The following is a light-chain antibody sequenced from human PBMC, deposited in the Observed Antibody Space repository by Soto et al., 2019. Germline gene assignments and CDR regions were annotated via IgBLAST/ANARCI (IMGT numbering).Light chain of an antibody. J-gene: IGKJ4*01. Sequence: EIVMTQSPATLSVSPGERATLSCRASQSVSSNLAWYQQKPGQAPRLLIYGASTRATGIPARFSGSGSGTEFTLTIRRLQYEDFAVYYCQQYNNWPLTFGGGTKVEIK. CDR2: GAS. CDR1: QSVSSN. CDR3: QQYNNWPLT. V-gene: IGKV3-15*01.